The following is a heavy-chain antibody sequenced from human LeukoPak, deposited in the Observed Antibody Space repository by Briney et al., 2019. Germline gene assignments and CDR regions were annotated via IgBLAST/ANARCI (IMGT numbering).Heavy chain of an antibody. CDR1: AFTFTMYS. Sequence: GGSLRLSCAGSAFTFTMYSMNWVRQAPGKGLEWVSAISGSGGSTYYADSVKGRFTISRDNSKNTLYLQMSSLRAEDTAVYYCALTRDIVVVPAAITYYGMDVWGQGTTVTVSS. CDR3: ALTRDIVVVPAAITYYGMDV. D-gene: IGHD2-2*01. J-gene: IGHJ6*02. CDR2: ISGSGGST. V-gene: IGHV3-23*01.